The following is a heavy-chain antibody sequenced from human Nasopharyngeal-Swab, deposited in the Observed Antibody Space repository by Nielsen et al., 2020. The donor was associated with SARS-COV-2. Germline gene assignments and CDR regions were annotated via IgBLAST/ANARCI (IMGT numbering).Heavy chain of an antibody. CDR3: ARGPDGVVVPAAILY. V-gene: IGHV3-30*04. D-gene: IGHD2-2*01. Sequence: LKISCAASGFTFSSYAMHWVRQAPGKGLEWVAVISYDGSNKYYADSVKGRFTISRDNSKNTLYLQMNSLRAEDTAVYYCARGPDGVVVPAAILYWGQGTLVTVSS. CDR2: ISYDGSNK. J-gene: IGHJ4*02. CDR1: GFTFSSYA.